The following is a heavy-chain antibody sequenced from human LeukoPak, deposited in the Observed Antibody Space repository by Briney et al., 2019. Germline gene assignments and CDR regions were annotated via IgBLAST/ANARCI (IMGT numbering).Heavy chain of an antibody. CDR2: ITGTSKSI. D-gene: IGHD3-10*02. Sequence: GGSLRLSCAASGFTFSGYSMNWVRQAPGKGLEWVSSITGTSKSIYYADSVKGRFTISRDNAKNSLYLQMNSLRAEDTAVYYCAELGITMIGGVWGKGTTVTISS. CDR1: GFTFSGYS. V-gene: IGHV3-21*01. CDR3: AELGITMIGGV. J-gene: IGHJ6*04.